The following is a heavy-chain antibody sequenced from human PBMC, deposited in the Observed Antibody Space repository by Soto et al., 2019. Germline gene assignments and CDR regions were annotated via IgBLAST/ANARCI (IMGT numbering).Heavy chain of an antibody. D-gene: IGHD3-22*01. V-gene: IGHV1-69*01. CDR1: GGTFSSYA. CDR3: ARGAPFGYDSSGYYPHYYYYYGMDV. J-gene: IGHJ6*02. CDR2: IIPIFGTA. Sequence: SVKVSCKASGGTFSSYAISWVRQAPGQGLEWMGGIIPIFGTANYAQKFQGRVTITADESTSTAYMELSSLRSEDTAVYYCARGAPFGYDSSGYYPHYYYYYGMDVWGQGTTVTVSS.